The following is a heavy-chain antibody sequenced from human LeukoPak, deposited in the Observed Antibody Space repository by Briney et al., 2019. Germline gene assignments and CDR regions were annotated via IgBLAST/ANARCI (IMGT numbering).Heavy chain of an antibody. CDR3: ARHAPSDY. Sequence: SETLSLTCTVSAASISSYYWSWIRQPPGKGLEWIGYFYYSGSTNYNPSLKSRVTISVDTSKNQFSLKLSSVTAADTAVYYCARHAPSDYWGQGTLVTVSS. CDR2: FYYSGST. J-gene: IGHJ4*02. CDR1: AASISSYY. V-gene: IGHV4-59*08.